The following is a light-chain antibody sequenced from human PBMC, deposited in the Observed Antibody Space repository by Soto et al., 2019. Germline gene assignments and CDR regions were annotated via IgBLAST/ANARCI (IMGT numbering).Light chain of an antibody. V-gene: IGKV2-28*01. CDR2: MGS. J-gene: IGKJ4*01. CDR3: MQALQTPLT. CDR1: QSLLHSNGYNY. Sequence: DIVMTQSPLSLPVTPGEPASISCRSSQSLLHSNGYNYVDWFLQRPGQSPQVLIYMGSYRASGVPYRFSGSGSGTDFTLEISRVETEDVGIYYCMQALQTPLTFGGGTKVEIK.